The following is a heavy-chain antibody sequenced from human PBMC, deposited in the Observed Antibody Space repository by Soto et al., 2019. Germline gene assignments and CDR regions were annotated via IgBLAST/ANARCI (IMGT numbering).Heavy chain of an antibody. V-gene: IGHV3-23*01. CDR1: GFTFSSYA. D-gene: IGHD2-15*01. CDR3: AKLIVVVVAPPYGGMDV. Sequence: GGSLRLSCAASGFTFSSYAMSLVRQAPGKGLEWVSAISGSGGSTYYADSVKGRFTISRDNSKKTLYLQMNSLRSKETDVYYCAKLIVVVVAPPYGGMDVWGQGTKVTVS. J-gene: IGHJ6*02. CDR2: ISGSGGST.